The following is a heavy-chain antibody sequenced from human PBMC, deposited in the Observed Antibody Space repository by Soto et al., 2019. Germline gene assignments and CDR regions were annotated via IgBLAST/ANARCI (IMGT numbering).Heavy chain of an antibody. J-gene: IGHJ3*02. CDR2: INHDGSET. CDR3: ARSLLGPMAFDM. D-gene: IGHD7-27*01. Sequence: GGSLRLSCAAPGFIFTNYWMTWVRQAPGKGLEWVANINHDGSETYYLDSVKGRFAISRDNAKNSLFLQMNSLRDEDTAIYYCARSLLGPMAFDMWGHGTLVTVSS. V-gene: IGHV3-7*03. CDR1: GFIFTNYW.